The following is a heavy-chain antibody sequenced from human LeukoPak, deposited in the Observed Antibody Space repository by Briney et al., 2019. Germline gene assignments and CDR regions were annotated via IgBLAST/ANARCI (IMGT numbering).Heavy chain of an antibody. V-gene: IGHV4-30-4*08. CDR3: ARDVKSDSSGYSDY. Sequence: SQTLPLTCTVSGGSISSGDYYWSWIRQPPGKGLEWIGYIYYSGSTYYNPSLKSRVTISVDTSKNQFSLKLSSVTAADTAVYYCARDVKSDSSGYSDYWGQGTLVTVSS. CDR1: GGSISSGDYY. D-gene: IGHD3-22*01. J-gene: IGHJ4*02. CDR2: IYYSGST.